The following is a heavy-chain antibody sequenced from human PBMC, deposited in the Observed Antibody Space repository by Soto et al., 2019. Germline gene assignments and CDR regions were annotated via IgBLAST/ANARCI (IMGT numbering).Heavy chain of an antibody. CDR1: GGSVISSSYY. J-gene: IGHJ6*03. D-gene: IGHD3-10*01. CDR3: ARGNSGSGVLRGYYYMDV. Sequence: SETLSLTCTVSGGSVISSSYYWGWVRQPPGKGLEWIGSVYYSGSTYYNPSLKSRVTISVDTSKNQFSLELSSVTAADTAVYYCARGNSGSGVLRGYYYMDVWGKGTTVTVSS. CDR2: VYYSGST. V-gene: IGHV4-39*01.